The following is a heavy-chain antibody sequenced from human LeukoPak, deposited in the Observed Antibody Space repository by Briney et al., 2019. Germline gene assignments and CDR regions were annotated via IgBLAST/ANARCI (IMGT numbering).Heavy chain of an antibody. Sequence: GGSLRPSCAASRFTFSTYAMHWVRQAPGKGLEWVAVISYDASNKYYADSVKGRFTISRDNSKNTLYLQMNSLTTEDTAVYYCAKDMGSGGDFDYWGQGTLVTVSS. J-gene: IGHJ4*02. D-gene: IGHD3-10*01. CDR1: RFTFSTYA. V-gene: IGHV3-30*18. CDR3: AKDMGSGGDFDY. CDR2: ISYDASNK.